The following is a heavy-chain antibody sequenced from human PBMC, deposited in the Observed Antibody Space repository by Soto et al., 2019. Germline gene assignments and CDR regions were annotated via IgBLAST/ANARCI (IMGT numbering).Heavy chain of an antibody. CDR3: ARDLLGFGYTYADV. CDR2: IIPIDATV. CDR1: GGTFSNYA. J-gene: IGHJ6*01. Sequence: QVQLVQSGAEVKKPGSSVKVSCKASGGTFSNYALISWVRQAPGQGLEWVGGIIPIDATVNYAQKFQGRITITADESTTTAYMDLGSLRSEDTAVYYCARDLLGFGYTYADVWGQGTTVTVSS. V-gene: IGHV1-69*12. D-gene: IGHD3-10*01.